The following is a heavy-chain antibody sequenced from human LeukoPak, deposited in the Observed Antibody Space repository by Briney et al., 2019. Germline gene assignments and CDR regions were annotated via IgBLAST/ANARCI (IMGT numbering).Heavy chain of an antibody. J-gene: IGHJ6*03. Sequence: PGGSLRLSCVASGFTFDDYAMHWVRHVPGKGLEWVSGISWNTSSIGYADSVKGRFTISRDNAKNSLYLQMNSLRAEDTAVYYCAGEHSSSCYDDYYYYMDVWGKGTTVTVSS. D-gene: IGHD6-13*01. V-gene: IGHV3-9*01. CDR1: GFTFDDYA. CDR3: AGEHSSSCYDDYYYYMDV. CDR2: ISWNTSSI.